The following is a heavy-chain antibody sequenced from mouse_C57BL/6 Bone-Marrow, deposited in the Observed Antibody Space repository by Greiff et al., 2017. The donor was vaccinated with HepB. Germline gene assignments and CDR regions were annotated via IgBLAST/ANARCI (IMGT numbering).Heavy chain of an antibody. V-gene: IGHV1-80*01. CDR3: ARSFITTVVDIWAMDY. CDR2: IYPGDGDT. D-gene: IGHD1-1*01. Sequence: VKLQESGAELVKPGASVKISCKASGYAFSSYWMNWVKQRPGKGLEWIGQIYPGDGDTNDNGKFKGKATLTADKSSSTAYMQLSSLTSEDSAVYFCARSFITTVVDIWAMDYWGQGTSVTVSS. CDR1: GYAFSSYW. J-gene: IGHJ4*01.